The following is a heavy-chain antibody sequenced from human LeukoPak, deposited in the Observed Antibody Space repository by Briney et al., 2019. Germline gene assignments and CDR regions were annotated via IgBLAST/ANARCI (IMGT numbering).Heavy chain of an antibody. Sequence: SETLSLTCTVSGGSISGYYWSWIRQPPGKGLEWIGYIYYSGSTNYNPSLKSRVTISVDTSKNQFSLKLSSVTAADTAVYYCARAELWFGEAYFDYWGQGILVTVSS. D-gene: IGHD3-10*01. J-gene: IGHJ4*02. CDR2: IYYSGST. CDR1: GGSISGYY. V-gene: IGHV4-59*01. CDR3: ARAELWFGEAYFDY.